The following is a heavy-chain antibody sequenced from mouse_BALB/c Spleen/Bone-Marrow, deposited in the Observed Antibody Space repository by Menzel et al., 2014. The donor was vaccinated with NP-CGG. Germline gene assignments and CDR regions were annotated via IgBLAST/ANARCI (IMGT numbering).Heavy chain of an antibody. CDR1: GYTFTSYW. CDR2: IAPGSGST. Sequence: DLVKPGASVKLSCKASGYTFTSYWINWIKQRPGQGLEWIGRIAPGSGSTYYNEMFKGKAILTVDTSSSTAYSQLSSLSSEDSAVYFCAYYRYYVIFWGQGTTITVS. D-gene: IGHD2-14*01. J-gene: IGHJ2*01. V-gene: IGHV1S41*01. CDR3: AYYRYYVIF.